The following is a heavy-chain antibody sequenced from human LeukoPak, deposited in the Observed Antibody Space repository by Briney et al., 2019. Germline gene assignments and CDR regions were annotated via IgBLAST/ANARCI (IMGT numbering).Heavy chain of an antibody. V-gene: IGHV3-30*02. J-gene: IGHJ4*02. CDR2: IRYDGSNK. CDR3: AKGLGGRLTPGTRITGTSLPFSGY. D-gene: IGHD1-7*01. Sequence: PGGSLRLSCAASGFTFSSYGMHWVRQAPGKGLEWVAFIRYDGSNKYYADSVKGRFTISRDNSKNTLYLQMNSLRAEDTAVYYCAKGLGGRLTPGTRITGTSLPFSGYWGQGTLVTVSS. CDR1: GFTFSSYG.